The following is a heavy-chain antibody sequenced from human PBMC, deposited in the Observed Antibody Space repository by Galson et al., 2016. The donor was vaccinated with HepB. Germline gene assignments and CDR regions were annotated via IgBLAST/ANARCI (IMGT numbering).Heavy chain of an antibody. D-gene: IGHD6-6*01. CDR3: AKAVGRSSVSLPDY. CDR1: GFTFSSYA. J-gene: IGHJ4*02. Sequence: SLRLSCAASGFTFSSYAMYWVRQAPGKGLEWVAVISYDGNNKYFAGSVKGRFTISRENSYNTLYLQMRSLRPDDTAVYYCAKAVGRSSVSLPDYWGQGALVTVSS. CDR2: ISYDGNNK. V-gene: IGHV3-30-3*01.